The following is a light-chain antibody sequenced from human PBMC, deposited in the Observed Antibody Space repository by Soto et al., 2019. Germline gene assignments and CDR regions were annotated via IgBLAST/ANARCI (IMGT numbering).Light chain of an antibody. CDR1: QSVSNRY. V-gene: IGKV3-20*01. CDR3: QQYGSAPPT. J-gene: IGKJ1*01. CDR2: GAS. Sequence: IVLTQSPGTLSLSPGERATLSCRASQSVSNRYLAWYKQKPGQAPRLLIYGASNRATGIPDRFSGSGSGTDFTLTISRLEPEDFAVYYCQQYGSAPPTFGQGTKVDIK.